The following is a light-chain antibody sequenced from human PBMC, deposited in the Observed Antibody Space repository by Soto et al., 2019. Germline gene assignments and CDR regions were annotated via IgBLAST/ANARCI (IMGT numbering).Light chain of an antibody. CDR1: SSDLV. CDR2: EVT. V-gene: IGLV2-14*01. Sequence: QSVLTQPASVSGSPGQSITISCTGISSDLVSWYQQHPDKAPKLIIYEVTYRPSGVSGRFSGSTSGNTASLTISGLQAEDEADYFCSSYTTTSVLFGGGTKVTVL. CDR3: SSYTTTSVL. J-gene: IGLJ2*01.